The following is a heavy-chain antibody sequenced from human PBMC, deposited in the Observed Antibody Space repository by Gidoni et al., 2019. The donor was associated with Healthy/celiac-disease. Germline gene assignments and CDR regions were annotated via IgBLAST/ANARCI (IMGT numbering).Heavy chain of an antibody. J-gene: IGHJ6*03. CDR2: IIPIFGTA. V-gene: IGHV1-69*01. Sequence: QVQLVQSGAEVKQPGSSVKVSCKASGGTSSSYAISWVRQAPGQGLELMGGIIPIFGTANYAQKFQGRVTMTADESTSTAYMELSSLRSEDTAVYYCAAVDTAMVYYYYMDVWGKGTTVTVSS. CDR3: AAVDTAMVYYYYMDV. D-gene: IGHD5-18*01. CDR1: GGTSSSYA.